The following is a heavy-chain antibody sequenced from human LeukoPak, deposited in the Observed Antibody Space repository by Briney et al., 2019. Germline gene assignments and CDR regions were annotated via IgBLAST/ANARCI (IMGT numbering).Heavy chain of an antibody. CDR1: GGSISNYY. D-gene: IGHD3-16*02. Sequence: SETLSLTCTVSGGSISNYYWSWIRQPPGKGLDWIGYVYYSGSTNYNPALKSRVTISVDTSKNQFSLRLSSVTAADTAVYYCARDLESYDYVWGSFRSPPDWGQGTLVTVSS. CDR2: VYYSGST. CDR3: ARDLESYDYVWGSFRSPPD. V-gene: IGHV4-59*12. J-gene: IGHJ4*02.